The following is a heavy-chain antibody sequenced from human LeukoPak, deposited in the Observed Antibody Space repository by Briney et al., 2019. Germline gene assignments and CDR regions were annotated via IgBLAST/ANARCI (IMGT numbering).Heavy chain of an antibody. J-gene: IGHJ4*02. Sequence: PSETLSLTCAVYGGSFSGYYWSWIRQPPGKGLEWIGYIYYSGSTNYNPSLKSRVTISVDTSKNQFSLKLSSVTAADTAVYYCASLVPDPYDFWSGYSFYYFDYWGQGTLVTVSS. D-gene: IGHD3-3*01. V-gene: IGHV4-59*01. CDR3: ASLVPDPYDFWSGYSFYYFDY. CDR2: IYYSGST. CDR1: GGSFSGYY.